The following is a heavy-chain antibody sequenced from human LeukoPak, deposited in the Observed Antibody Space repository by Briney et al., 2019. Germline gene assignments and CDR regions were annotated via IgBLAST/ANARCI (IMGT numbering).Heavy chain of an antibody. CDR1: GFTFSSYS. J-gene: IGHJ6*02. Sequence: GGSLRLSCEASGFTFSSYSMNWVRQAPGKGLEWVSYISSSSSTIYYADSVKGRFTISRDNAKNSLYLQMNSLRAEDTAVYYCARDPPYYGMDVWGQGTTVTVSS. CDR3: ARDPPYYGMDV. CDR2: ISSSSSTI. V-gene: IGHV3-48*01.